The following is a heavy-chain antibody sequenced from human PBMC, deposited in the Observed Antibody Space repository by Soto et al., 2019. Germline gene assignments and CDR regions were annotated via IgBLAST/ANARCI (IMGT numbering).Heavy chain of an antibody. J-gene: IGHJ4*02. CDR3: VRVTEPGPHCDF. D-gene: IGHD2-21*02. V-gene: IGHV3-72*01. CDR1: GFKFSDHY. CDR2: SRNKIYRYTT. Sequence: EVQVVESGGGLVQPGGSLRLSCAGSGFKFSDHYMDWVRQAPGRGLEWVGRSRNKIYRYTTLYAASVKGRFSISRDESLNSGYLQMNSLKTEDTAVYYCVRVTEPGPHCDFWGQGTLVTVSS.